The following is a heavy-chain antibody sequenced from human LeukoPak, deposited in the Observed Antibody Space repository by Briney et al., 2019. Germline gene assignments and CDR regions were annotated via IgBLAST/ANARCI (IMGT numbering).Heavy chain of an antibody. CDR3: ARGYGDYGSY. Sequence: GGSLRLSCAASGFTFSSYSMNWVRQAPGKGLEWVSSISSSSSIISYADSVRGRFSISRDNAQNSLFLQMNSLRAEDTAVYYCARGYGDYGSYWGQGILVTVSS. V-gene: IGHV3-21*01. CDR2: ISSSSSII. J-gene: IGHJ4*02. CDR1: GFTFSSYS. D-gene: IGHD4-17*01.